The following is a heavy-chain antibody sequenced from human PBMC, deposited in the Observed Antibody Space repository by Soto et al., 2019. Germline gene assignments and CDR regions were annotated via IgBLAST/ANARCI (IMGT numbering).Heavy chain of an antibody. Sequence: SETLSLTCSVSGYSIRSGYYWGWVRQAPGKGLEWLGSVYHNGIMFHNPSFQSRVTISVDTSKNQFSLNLGSVTAADTAVYYCAALWFGELAFNYWGHGILVTVSS. CDR1: GYSIRSGYY. D-gene: IGHD3-10*01. V-gene: IGHV4-38-2*02. J-gene: IGHJ4*01. CDR2: VYHNGIM. CDR3: AALWFGELAFNY.